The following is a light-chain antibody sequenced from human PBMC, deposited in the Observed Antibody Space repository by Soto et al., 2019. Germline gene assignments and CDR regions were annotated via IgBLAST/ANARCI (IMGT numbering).Light chain of an antibody. CDR2: DAS. Sequence: EIVLTQSPATLSVSPGERATLSCRASQSVSSYLAWYQQKPGQAPRLLIYDASNRATGIPARFSGSGSGTDFPLTSSSLEPEYVAFYCCQHRSYWPITFGQGTRLEIK. J-gene: IGKJ5*01. CDR1: QSVSSY. V-gene: IGKV3-11*01. CDR3: QHRSYWPIT.